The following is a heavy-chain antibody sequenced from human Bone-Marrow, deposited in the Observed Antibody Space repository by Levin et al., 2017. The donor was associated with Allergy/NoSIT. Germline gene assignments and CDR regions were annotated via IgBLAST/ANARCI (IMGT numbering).Heavy chain of an antibody. J-gene: IGHJ3*02. V-gene: IGHV3-23*01. CDR2: FSGSGSP. Sequence: PGGSLRLSCAASGFTFSSYAMSWVRQAPGKGLEWVSGFSGSGSPYYADSAKGRLTVSRDNSKSKLYLQMNSLRAEDTAVYYCAKVIWAFGELGGAFDIWGQGTMVTVSS. D-gene: IGHD3-10*01. CDR1: GFTFSSYA. CDR3: AKVIWAFGELGGAFDI.